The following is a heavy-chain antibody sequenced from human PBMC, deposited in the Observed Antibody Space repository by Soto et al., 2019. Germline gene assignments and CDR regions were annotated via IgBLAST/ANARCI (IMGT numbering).Heavy chain of an antibody. CDR3: AREIVVVPAAMRQYAFDI. CDR2: INPNSGGT. J-gene: IGHJ3*02. CDR1: GYTFTGYY. Sequence: VASVKVSCKXSGYTFTGYYMHWVRQAPGQGLEWMGWINPNSGGTNYAQKFQGRVTMTRDTSISTAYMELSRLRSDDTAVYYCAREIVVVPAAMRQYAFDIWGQGTMVTVSS. D-gene: IGHD2-2*01. V-gene: IGHV1-2*02.